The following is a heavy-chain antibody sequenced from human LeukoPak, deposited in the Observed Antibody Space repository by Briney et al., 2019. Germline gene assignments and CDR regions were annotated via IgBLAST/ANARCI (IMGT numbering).Heavy chain of an antibody. CDR2: IYHSGST. V-gene: IGHV4-38-2*02. CDR3: ARDAYCSSTSCYYYFDY. D-gene: IGHD2-2*01. CDR1: GYSISSGYY. J-gene: IGHJ4*02. Sequence: SETLSLTCTVSGYSISSGYYWGWIRQPPGKGLEWIGSIYHSGSTYYNPSLKSRVTMSVDTSKNQFSLKLSSVTAADTAVYYCARDAYCSSTSCYYYFDYWGQGTLVTVSS.